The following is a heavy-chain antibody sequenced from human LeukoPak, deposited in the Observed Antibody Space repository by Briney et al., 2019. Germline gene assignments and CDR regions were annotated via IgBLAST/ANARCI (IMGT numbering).Heavy chain of an antibody. V-gene: IGHV1-2*06. CDR3: ARGAIVVEMAAIGPFDY. D-gene: IGHD5-24*01. CDR2: INPNSGGT. Sequence: ASVRVSCKASGYTFTGYYMHWVRQAPGQGLEWIGRINPNSGGTNYAQKFQGRVTMTRGTSISTAYMELSRLRSDDTAVYYCARGAIVVEMAAIGPFDYWGQGTLVTVSS. J-gene: IGHJ4*02. CDR1: GYTFTGYY.